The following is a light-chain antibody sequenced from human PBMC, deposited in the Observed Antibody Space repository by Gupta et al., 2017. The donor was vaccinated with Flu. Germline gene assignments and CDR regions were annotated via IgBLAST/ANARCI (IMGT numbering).Light chain of an antibody. Sequence: SIGGTATVNCKCSQSVLYSTNRKTYIAWFQKKPGQPPKLLFSWVSTRYSGVPDRFVASGSETDFTLTITSLQGDDVAVYYCLHHYLFPFSFGHGTKVEIK. CDR1: QSVLYSTNRKTY. J-gene: IGKJ2*03. CDR3: LHHYLFPFS. CDR2: WVS. V-gene: IGKV4-1*01.